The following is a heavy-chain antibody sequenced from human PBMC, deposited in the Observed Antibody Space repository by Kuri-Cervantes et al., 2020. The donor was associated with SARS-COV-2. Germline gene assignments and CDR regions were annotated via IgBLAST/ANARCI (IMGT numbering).Heavy chain of an antibody. D-gene: IGHD5-18*01. V-gene: IGHV3-9*01. CDR2: ISWNSGSI. CDR3: ARGPGGRRYSYGYEDYYYYYMDV. J-gene: IGHJ6*03. CDR1: GFTFDDYA. Sequence: SLKISCAASGFTFDDYAMHWVRQAPGKGLEWVSGISWNSGSIGYADSVKGRFTISRDNSKNTLYLQMNSLRAEDTAVYYCARGPGGRRYSYGYEDYYYYYMDVWGKGTTVTVSS.